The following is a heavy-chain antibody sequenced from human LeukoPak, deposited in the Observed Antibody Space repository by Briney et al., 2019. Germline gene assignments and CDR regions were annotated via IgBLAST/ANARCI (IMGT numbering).Heavy chain of an antibody. D-gene: IGHD1-26*01. V-gene: IGHV3-64*01. J-gene: IGHJ6*03. CDR1: GFTFSSYA. Sequence: GGSLRLSCAASGFTFSSYAMHWVRQAPGKGLEYVSAISSNGGSTYYANSVKGRFTISRDNSKNTLYLQMGSLRAEDMAVYYCARDGGDSGSYYYYYYYYMDVWGKGTTVTVSS. CDR2: ISSNGGST. CDR3: ARDGGDSGSYYYYYYYYMDV.